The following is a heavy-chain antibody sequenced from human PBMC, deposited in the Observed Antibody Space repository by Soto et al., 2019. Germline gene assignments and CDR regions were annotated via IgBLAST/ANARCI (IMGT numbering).Heavy chain of an antibody. CDR1: GYTFTSYD. Sequence: GASVKVSCKASGYTFTSYDINWVRQATGQGLEWMGWMNPNSGNTGYAQKFQGRVTMTRNTSISTAYMELSSLRSEDTAVYYCARGLRYSYDFWSGYNWFDPWGQGTLVTVSS. CDR3: ARGLRYSYDFWSGYNWFDP. CDR2: MNPNSGNT. V-gene: IGHV1-8*01. D-gene: IGHD3-3*01. J-gene: IGHJ5*02.